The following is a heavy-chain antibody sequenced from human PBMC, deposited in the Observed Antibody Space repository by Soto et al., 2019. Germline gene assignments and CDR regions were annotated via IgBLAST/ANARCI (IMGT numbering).Heavy chain of an antibody. D-gene: IGHD3-10*01. J-gene: IGHJ5*02. CDR3: ARGVVLLWFGDPPKQNWFDP. V-gene: IGHV1-69*01. CDR1: GGTFSSYA. CDR2: IIPIFGTA. Sequence: QVQLVQSGAEVKKPGSSVKVSCKASGGTFSSYAISWVRQAPGQGLEWMGGIIPIFGTANYAQKFQGRVTITADESTSTDYMELSSLRSEDTAVYYCARGVVLLWFGDPPKQNWFDPWGQGTLFTVSS.